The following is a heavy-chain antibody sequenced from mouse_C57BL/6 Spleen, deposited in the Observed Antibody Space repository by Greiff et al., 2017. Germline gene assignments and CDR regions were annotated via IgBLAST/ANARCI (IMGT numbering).Heavy chain of an antibody. D-gene: IGHD1-1*01. Sequence: QVQLQQPGAELVRPGSSVKLSCKASGYTFTSYWMHWVKQRPIQGLEWIVNIDPSDSETHYNQKFKDKATLTVDKSSSTAYMQLSSLTSEDSAVYYCARSYGSSFRDFDYWGQGTTLTVSS. J-gene: IGHJ2*01. CDR3: ARSYGSSFRDFDY. CDR1: GYTFTSYW. CDR2: IDPSDSET. V-gene: IGHV1-52*01.